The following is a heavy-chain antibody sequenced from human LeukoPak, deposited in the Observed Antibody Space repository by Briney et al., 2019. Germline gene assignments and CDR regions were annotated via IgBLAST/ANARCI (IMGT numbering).Heavy chain of an antibody. J-gene: IGHJ4*02. Sequence: GESLKISCKGSGYSFTSYWIGWVRQMPGKGLEWMGIIYPGDSDTRYSPSFQGQVTISADKSISTAYLQWSSLKASDAAMYYCARLRGMDIVVVPAATFDYWGQGTLVTVSS. D-gene: IGHD2-2*03. CDR1: GYSFTSYW. V-gene: IGHV5-51*01. CDR3: ARLRGMDIVVVPAATFDY. CDR2: IYPGDSDT.